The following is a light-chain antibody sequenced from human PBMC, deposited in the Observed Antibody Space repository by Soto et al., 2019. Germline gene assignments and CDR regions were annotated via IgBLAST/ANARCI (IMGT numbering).Light chain of an antibody. CDR2: WAS. V-gene: IGKV4-1*01. CDR3: QQYYSTPPT. CDR1: QSVLYSSNNKNY. J-gene: IGKJ2*01. Sequence: DIVMTQSPDSLVVSLGERATFNCKYSQSVLYSSNNKNYLAWYQQKPGQPPKLLIYWASTRESGVPDRFSGSGSGTDFALTISSLQAEDVAVYYCQQYYSTPPTFGQGTKLEIK.